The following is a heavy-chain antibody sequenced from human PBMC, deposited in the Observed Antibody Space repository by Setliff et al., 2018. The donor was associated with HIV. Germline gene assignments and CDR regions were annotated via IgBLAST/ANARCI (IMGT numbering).Heavy chain of an antibody. CDR2: IHVSGTT. Sequence: SETLSLTCTGSGGSISSGSDYWSWIRQPAGKGLEWIGQIHVSGTTNYNPSLKSRVTISIDTSKHQFSLQLTSVTAADTAVYFCARDVMEWFGNYFDNWGQGALVTVSS. V-gene: IGHV4-61*09. D-gene: IGHD3-3*01. CDR1: GGSISSGSDY. CDR3: ARDVMEWFGNYFDN. J-gene: IGHJ4*02.